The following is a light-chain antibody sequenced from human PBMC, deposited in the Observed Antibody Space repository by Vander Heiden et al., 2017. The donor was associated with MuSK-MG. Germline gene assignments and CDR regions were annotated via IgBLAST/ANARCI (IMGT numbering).Light chain of an antibody. CDR3: QAWDSSTAMV. CDR1: KLGDKY. V-gene: IGLV3-1*01. CDR2: QDS. Sequence: SYELTPPPPVSVSPGQTASITCSGDKLGDKYACWYQQKPGQSPVLVIYQDSKRPSGIPERFSGSNSGNTATLTISGTQAMDEADYYCQAWDSSTAMVFGGGTKLTVL. J-gene: IGLJ2*01.